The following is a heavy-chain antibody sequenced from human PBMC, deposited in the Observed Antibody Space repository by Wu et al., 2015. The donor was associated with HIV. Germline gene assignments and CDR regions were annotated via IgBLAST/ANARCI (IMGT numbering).Heavy chain of an antibody. J-gene: IGHJ2*01. CDR2: VDPATGSS. CDR1: GYDFTRYY. Sequence: QVLLVQSGAEVKKPGASAKVSCQASGYDFTRYYLHWVRRAPGQGLEWMGIVDPATGSSNYAQKFHNRVTMTRDTSRSTAYMELTSLRSDDAALYYCARVGIAASGVDWYFDLWGRGTLVTVSS. CDR3: ARVGIAASGVDWYFDL. D-gene: IGHD6-13*01. V-gene: IGHV1-46*01.